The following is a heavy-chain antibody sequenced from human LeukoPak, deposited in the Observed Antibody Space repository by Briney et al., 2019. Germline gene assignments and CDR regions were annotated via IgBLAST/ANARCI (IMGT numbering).Heavy chain of an antibody. CDR3: AKDLIGYYDSSGYYYFRGNYFDY. CDR1: GFTFSSYG. D-gene: IGHD3-22*01. Sequence: GRSLRLSCAASGFTFSSYGMHWVRQAPGKGLEWVAVIWYDGSNKYYADSVKGRFTISRDNSKNTLYLQMNSLRAEDTAVYYCAKDLIGYYDSSGYYYFRGNYFDYWGRGTLVTVSS. J-gene: IGHJ4*02. CDR2: IWYDGSNK. V-gene: IGHV3-33*06.